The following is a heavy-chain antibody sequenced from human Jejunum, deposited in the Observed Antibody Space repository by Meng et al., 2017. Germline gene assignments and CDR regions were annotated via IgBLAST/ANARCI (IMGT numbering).Heavy chain of an antibody. CDR1: GGSFSTYD. J-gene: IGHJ4*02. CDR3: RLAYCVSDCGDY. V-gene: IGHV4-34*01. Sequence: QVHFQQWGAGLLKPSEPLPLTCAFQGGSFSTYDWSWTRQPPGKGLEWLGQIHHSGSINDNPSLKGRVTMSVDTSRSQISLKLNSVTAADTAVYSCRLAYCVSDCGDYWGQGTLVTVSS. D-gene: IGHD2-21*02. CDR2: IHHSGSI.